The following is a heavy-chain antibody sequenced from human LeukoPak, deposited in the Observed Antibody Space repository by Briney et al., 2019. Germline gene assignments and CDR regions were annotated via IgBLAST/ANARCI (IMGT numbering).Heavy chain of an antibody. J-gene: IGHJ4*02. V-gene: IGHV3-7*04. D-gene: IGHD3-10*01. CDR2: IRPDGSEK. CDR3: ARGGEIRAMLHQ. CDR1: GFTFSSNW. Sequence: PGGSLRLSCAASGFTFSSNWMNWVRQAPGKGLEWVANIRPDGSEKDCVDSVKGRFTISRDNAKNLLYLQMSGLRVEDTALYYCARGGEIRAMLHQWGQGTLVTVSS.